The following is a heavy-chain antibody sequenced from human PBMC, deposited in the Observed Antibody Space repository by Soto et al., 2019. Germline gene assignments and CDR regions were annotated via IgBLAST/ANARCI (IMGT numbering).Heavy chain of an antibody. Sequence: QVQLVESGGGVVQPGRSLRLSCAASGFTFSSYAMHWVRQAPGKGLEWVAVISYDGSNKYYADSVKGRFTISRDNSKNTLYLQMNSLRAEDTAVYYCARARFPPSKYSYGPYDFDYWGQGTLVTVSS. J-gene: IGHJ4*02. V-gene: IGHV3-30-3*01. D-gene: IGHD5-18*01. CDR3: ARARFPPSKYSYGPYDFDY. CDR1: GFTFSSYA. CDR2: ISYDGSNK.